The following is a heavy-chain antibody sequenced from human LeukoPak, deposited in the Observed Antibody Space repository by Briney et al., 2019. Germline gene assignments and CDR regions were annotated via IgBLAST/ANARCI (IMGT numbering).Heavy chain of an antibody. CDR2: IIPILGIA. V-gene: IGHV1-69*04. Sequence: ASVKVSCKASGYTFTGYYIHWVRQAPGQGLEWMGRIIPILGIANYAQKFQGRVTITADKSTSTAYMELSSLRSEDTAVYYCARDRQFFGVVISRSFDYWGQGTLVTVSS. CDR1: GYTFTGYY. CDR3: ARDRQFFGVVISRSFDY. D-gene: IGHD3-3*01. J-gene: IGHJ4*02.